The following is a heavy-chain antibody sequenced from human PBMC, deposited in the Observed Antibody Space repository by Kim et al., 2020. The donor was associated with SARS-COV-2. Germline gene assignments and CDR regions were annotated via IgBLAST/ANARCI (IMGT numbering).Heavy chain of an antibody. CDR3: AREVGLKYNWNDRWAFDI. V-gene: IGHV1-69*01. J-gene: IGHJ3*02. D-gene: IGHD1-1*01. Sequence: QGRVTITADESTSTAYMELSSLRSEDTAVYYCAREVGLKYNWNDRWAFDIWGQGTMVTVSS.